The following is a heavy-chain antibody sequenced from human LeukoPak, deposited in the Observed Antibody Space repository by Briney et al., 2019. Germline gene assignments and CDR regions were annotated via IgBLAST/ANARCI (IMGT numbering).Heavy chain of an antibody. D-gene: IGHD6-6*01. CDR1: GGSISSYC. J-gene: IGHJ4*02. CDR2: VYYSGST. V-gene: IGHV4-59*12. Sequence: SETLSLTCTVSGGSISSYCWTWIRQPPGKGLEWIGYVYYSGSTNYNPSLKSRVTISVDTSKNQFSLKLSSVTAADTAVYYCAAGSIAARPDYWGQGTLVTVSS. CDR3: AAGSIAARPDY.